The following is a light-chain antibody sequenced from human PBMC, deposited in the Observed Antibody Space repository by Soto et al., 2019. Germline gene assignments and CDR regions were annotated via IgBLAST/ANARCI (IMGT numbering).Light chain of an antibody. CDR2: AVS. CDR3: YSYTSLSPVV. Sequence: QSVLTQPASVSGSPGQSITISCTGTSSDVGGYNHVSWYQHSPGKAPKLILFAVSDRPSGVSHRFTGSTSGNTASRSISGLQADDEADYYCYSYTSLSPVVFGGGTTLTAL. V-gene: IGLV2-14*01. J-gene: IGLJ2*01. CDR1: SSDVGGYNH.